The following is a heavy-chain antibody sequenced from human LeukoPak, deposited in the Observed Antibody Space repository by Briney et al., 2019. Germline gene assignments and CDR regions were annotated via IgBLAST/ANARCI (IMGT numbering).Heavy chain of an antibody. CDR3: SRSRRVYCGGGCYSFDY. CDR2: IRSKGYGGTT. J-gene: IGHJ4*02. V-gene: IGHV3-49*03. D-gene: IGHD2-21*02. Sequence: GGSLRLSCTASGFTFGDYGMSWFRQAPGKGLEWVGFIRSKGYGGTTEYAASVKGRFTISRDDSKSIAYLQMNGLKTEDTAVYYCSRSRRVYCGGGCYSFDYWGQGTLVTVSS. CDR1: GFTFGDYG.